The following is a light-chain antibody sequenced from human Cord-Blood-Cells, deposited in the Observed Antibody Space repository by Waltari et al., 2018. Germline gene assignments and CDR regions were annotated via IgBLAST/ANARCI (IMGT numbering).Light chain of an antibody. CDR1: QSISSW. CDR2: KAS. V-gene: IGKV1-5*03. J-gene: IGKJ2*01. CDR3: QQYNSYPYT. Sequence: DIQMTQSPSTLSASVGDRVTITCRASQSISSWLAWYQQKPGKAPKLLIYKASSLESGVPSRCSGSGSGTEFTLTISSLQPDDFATYYCQQYNSYPYTVGQGTKLEIK.